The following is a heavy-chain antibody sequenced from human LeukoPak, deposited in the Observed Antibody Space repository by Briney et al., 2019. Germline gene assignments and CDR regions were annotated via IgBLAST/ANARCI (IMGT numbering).Heavy chain of an antibody. J-gene: IGHJ4*02. CDR1: QFTFSSYW. CDR2: INQDGSEK. Sequence: SGGSLRLSCAASQFTFSSYWMSWVRQAPGKGLEWVANINQDGSEKYYVDSVKGRFTISRDNAKNSLYLQMNSLRAEDTAVYYCATASRDSSGWYGYYFDYWGQGTLVTVSS. CDR3: ATASRDSSGWYGYYFDY. D-gene: IGHD6-19*01. V-gene: IGHV3-7*03.